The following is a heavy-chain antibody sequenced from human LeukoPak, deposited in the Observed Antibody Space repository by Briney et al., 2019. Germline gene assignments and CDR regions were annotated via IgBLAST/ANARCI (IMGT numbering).Heavy chain of an antibody. CDR1: GFTFYDYA. V-gene: IGHV3-9*01. J-gene: IGHJ5*02. D-gene: IGHD5/OR15-5a*01. Sequence: SLRLSCAASGFTFYDYAMHWVRQAPGKGLERVSGISWNSGSIGYADSVKGRFTISRDNAKNSLYLQMNSLRAEDTALYYCAKSVEGDWFDPWGQGTLVTVSS. CDR3: AKSVEGDWFDP. CDR2: ISWNSGSI.